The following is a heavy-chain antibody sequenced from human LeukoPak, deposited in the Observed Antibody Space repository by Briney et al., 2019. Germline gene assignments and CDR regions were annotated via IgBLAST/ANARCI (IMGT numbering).Heavy chain of an antibody. Sequence: GGSLRLSCAASGFTFSSYGMHWVRQAPGKGLEWVAVIWYDGSNKYYADSVKGRFTISRDNSKNTLYLQMNSLRAEDTAVYYCARENTVVVAADYYFDYWGQGTLVTVSS. V-gene: IGHV3-33*08. CDR3: ARENTVVVAADYYFDY. CDR2: IWYDGSNK. J-gene: IGHJ4*02. CDR1: GFTFSSYG. D-gene: IGHD2-15*01.